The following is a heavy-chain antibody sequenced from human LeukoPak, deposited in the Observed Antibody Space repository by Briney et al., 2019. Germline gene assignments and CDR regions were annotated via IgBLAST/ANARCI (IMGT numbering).Heavy chain of an antibody. CDR2: ISGSGGTT. Sequence: TGGSLRLSCAASGFTFSSYAMSCVRQAPGRGLEWVSTISGSGGTTYYADSVKGRFTISRDNSKSTLYLQMKSLRAEDTAVYYCARVQRGVRSPTDYWGQGTLVTVSS. V-gene: IGHV3-23*01. J-gene: IGHJ4*02. CDR3: ARVQRGVRSPTDY. D-gene: IGHD4-17*01. CDR1: GFTFSSYA.